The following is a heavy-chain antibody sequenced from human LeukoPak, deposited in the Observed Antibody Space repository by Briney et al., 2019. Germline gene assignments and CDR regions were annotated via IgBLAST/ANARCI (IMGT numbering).Heavy chain of an antibody. CDR3: AKGSGDSSGWFQLFDY. CDR1: GFTFRSYA. Sequence: GGSLRPSCAASGFTFRSYAMSWVRQAPGKGLEWVSAISGSGGSTHYADSVKGRFTISRDNSKNTLYLQMNSLRAEDTAVYYCAKGSGDSSGWFQLFDYWGQGTLVTVSS. J-gene: IGHJ4*02. CDR2: ISGSGGST. V-gene: IGHV3-23*01. D-gene: IGHD6-19*01.